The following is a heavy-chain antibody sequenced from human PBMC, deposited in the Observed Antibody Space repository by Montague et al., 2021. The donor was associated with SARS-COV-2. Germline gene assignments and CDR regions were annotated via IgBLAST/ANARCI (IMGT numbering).Heavy chain of an antibody. Sequence: SETLSLTCTVSGYFISSGYYWGWIRQPPGKGLEWIGSIYHSGSTYYNPSLKSRVTISVDTSKNQFSLKLSSVTAADTAVYYCARVRSITMIVVVITPMGWFDPWGQGTLVTVSS. CDR3: ARVRSITMIVVVITPMGWFDP. V-gene: IGHV4-38-2*02. D-gene: IGHD3-22*01. CDR2: IYHSGST. J-gene: IGHJ5*02. CDR1: GYFISSGYY.